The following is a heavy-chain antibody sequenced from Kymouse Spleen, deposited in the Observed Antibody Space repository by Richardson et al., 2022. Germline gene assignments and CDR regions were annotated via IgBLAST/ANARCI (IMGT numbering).Heavy chain of an antibody. CDR1: GFTFSSYG. Sequence: QVQLVESGGGVVQPGRSLRLSCAASGFTFSSYGMHWVRQAPGKGLEWVAVISYDGSNKYYADSVKGRFTISRDNSKNTLYLQMNSLRAEDTAVYYCAKDKITGTTSFDYWGQGTLVTVSS. D-gene: IGHD1-7*01. J-gene: IGHJ4*02. CDR2: ISYDGSNK. CDR3: AKDKITGTTSFDY. V-gene: IGHV3-30*18.